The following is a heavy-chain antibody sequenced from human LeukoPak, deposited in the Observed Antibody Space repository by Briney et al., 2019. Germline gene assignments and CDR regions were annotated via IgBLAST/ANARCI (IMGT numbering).Heavy chain of an antibody. Sequence: SETLSLTCTVSGGSINNYYWSWIRQPPGKGLEWIGYMSSSGSTNCSPSLKSRVTISVDTSKNQFSLRLSSVTAADTAVYYCARAGGYYDSSGYYYYFDYWGQGTLVTVSS. CDR1: GGSINNYY. J-gene: IGHJ4*02. CDR2: MSSSGST. D-gene: IGHD3-22*01. V-gene: IGHV4-59*01. CDR3: ARAGGYYDSSGYYYYFDY.